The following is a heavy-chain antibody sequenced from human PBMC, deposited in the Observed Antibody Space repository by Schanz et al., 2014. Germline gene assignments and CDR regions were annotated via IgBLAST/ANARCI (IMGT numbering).Heavy chain of an antibody. Sequence: QVQVVQSGAEVKKPGASVKVSCKASGYTFTDYGVIWVRQAPGQGLEWMGWISTSNGNTNYIQKLQGRVTMTTDTSTSTAYMELRSLRSDDTAVYYCARVHVATTDYDYFFYYLDVWATGITVIVSS. V-gene: IGHV1-18*01. CDR1: GYTFTDYG. D-gene: IGHD1-1*01. CDR2: ISTSNGNT. CDR3: ARVHVATTDYDYFFYYLDV. J-gene: IGHJ6*03.